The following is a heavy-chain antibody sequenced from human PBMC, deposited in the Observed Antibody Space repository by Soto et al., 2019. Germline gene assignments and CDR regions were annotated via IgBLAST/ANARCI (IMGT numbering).Heavy chain of an antibody. V-gene: IGHV4-39*01. Sequence: SETLSLTCTVSGGSISSSSYYWGWIRQPPGKGLEWIGSIYYSGSTYYNPSPKSRVTVSVDTSKNQFSLKLSSVTAADTAVYYCARLDSTLYDILTGWDFDPWGQGTLVTVYS. D-gene: IGHD3-9*01. J-gene: IGHJ5*02. CDR2: IYYSGST. CDR1: GGSISSSSYY. CDR3: ARLDSTLYDILTGWDFDP.